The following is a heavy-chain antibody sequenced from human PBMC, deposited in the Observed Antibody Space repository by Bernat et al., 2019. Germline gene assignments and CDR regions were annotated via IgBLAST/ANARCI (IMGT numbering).Heavy chain of an antibody. V-gene: IGHV3-23*04. CDR3: AASGYYSKGYFDY. J-gene: IGHJ4*02. CDR1: GFTFSSYA. Sequence: EVQLVESGGGLVQPGGSLRLSCAASGFTFSSYAMSWDRQAPGKGLEWVSAISGSGGSTYYAASVKGRFTISRDNSKNTLYLQMNSLRAEDTAVYYCAASGYYSKGYFDYWGQGTLVTVSS. CDR2: ISGSGGST. D-gene: IGHD3-3*01.